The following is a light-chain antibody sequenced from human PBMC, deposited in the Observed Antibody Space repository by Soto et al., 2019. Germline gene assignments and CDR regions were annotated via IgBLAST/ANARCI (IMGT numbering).Light chain of an antibody. CDR1: SSDVGSYNL. Sequence: SVLTQPASVSGSPGQSITISCTGTSSDVGSYNLVSWYQPHPGKAPKLMIYEGIKRPSGVSNRFSGSKSGNTASLTISGIQAEDEADYYRCSYAGSSTSYDFATGTKVTVL. J-gene: IGLJ1*01. CDR3: CSYAGSSTSYD. CDR2: EGI. V-gene: IGLV2-23*01.